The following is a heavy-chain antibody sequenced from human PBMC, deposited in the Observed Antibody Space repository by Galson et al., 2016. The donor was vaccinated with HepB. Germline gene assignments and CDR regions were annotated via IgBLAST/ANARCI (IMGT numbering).Heavy chain of an antibody. Sequence: LSLTCTVSGGSISSSGYYWGWIRQPPGKGLEWIGSIYYSGSTYYSPSLKSRVTISVDTSKNQFSLKLSSVTAADTAVYYCARHQVVVVAATPNNWFDPWGQVTLVTVSS. CDR3: ARHQVVVVAATPNNWFDP. CDR2: IYYSGST. V-gene: IGHV4-39*01. J-gene: IGHJ5*02. D-gene: IGHD2-15*01. CDR1: GGSISSSGYY.